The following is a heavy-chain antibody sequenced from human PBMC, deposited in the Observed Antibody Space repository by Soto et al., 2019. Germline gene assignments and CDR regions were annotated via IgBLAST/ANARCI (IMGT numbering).Heavy chain of an antibody. CDR3: AREYYYDSSGYYAGSGFYY. CDR2: IIPIFGTA. J-gene: IGHJ4*02. CDR1: GGTFSSYA. Sequence: QVQLVQSGAEVKKPGSSVKVSCKASGGTFSSYAISWVRQAPGQGLEWMGGIIPIFGTANYAQKFQGRVTITADESTSTAYMELSSLRSEDTAVYYCAREYYYDSSGYYAGSGFYYWGQGPLVTVSS. V-gene: IGHV1-69*12. D-gene: IGHD3-22*01.